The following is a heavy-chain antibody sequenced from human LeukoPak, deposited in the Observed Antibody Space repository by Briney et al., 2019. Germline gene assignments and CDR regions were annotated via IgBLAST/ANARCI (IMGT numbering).Heavy chain of an antibody. V-gene: IGHV4-59*01. Sequence: SSETLSLTCTVSGGSISSYYWSWIRQPPGKGLEWIGYIYYSGSTNYNPSLKSRVTISVDTSKNQFSLKLSSVTAADTAVYYCATSPPNYDFWSGYFSGAYYYYGMDVWGQGTTVTVSS. CDR2: IYYSGST. D-gene: IGHD3-3*01. J-gene: IGHJ6*02. CDR3: ATSPPNYDFWSGYFSGAYYYYGMDV. CDR1: GGSISSYY.